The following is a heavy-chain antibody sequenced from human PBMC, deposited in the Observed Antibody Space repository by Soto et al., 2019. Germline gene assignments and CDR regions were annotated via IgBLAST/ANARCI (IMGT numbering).Heavy chain of an antibody. CDR1: GFTFRSFT. CDR3: TRDASRDSSARGWFDP. D-gene: IGHD6-13*01. V-gene: IGHV3-21*01. CDR2: ISSNSAYI. Sequence: GVSLRLSCAASGFTFRSFTMNWVRQAPGKGLEWVSTISSNSAYIYYTDALRGRFTISRDNARNSLHLQMSSLRAEDTAVYYCTRDASRDSSARGWFDPWGPGTLVTVSS. J-gene: IGHJ5*02.